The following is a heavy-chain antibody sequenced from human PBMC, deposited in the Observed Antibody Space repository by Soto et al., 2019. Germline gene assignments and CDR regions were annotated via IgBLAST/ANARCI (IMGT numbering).Heavy chain of an antibody. V-gene: IGHV3-7*01. CDR3: ATLWYYDSSALGH. Sequence: GGSLRLSCAASGFTFSSYWMSWVRQAPGKGLEWVANIKQDGSEKYYVDSVKGRFTISRDNAKNSLYLQMNSLRAEDTAVYYCATLWYYDSSALGHWGQSTLVTVSS. CDR2: IKQDGSEK. CDR1: GFTFSSYW. J-gene: IGHJ1*01. D-gene: IGHD3-22*01.